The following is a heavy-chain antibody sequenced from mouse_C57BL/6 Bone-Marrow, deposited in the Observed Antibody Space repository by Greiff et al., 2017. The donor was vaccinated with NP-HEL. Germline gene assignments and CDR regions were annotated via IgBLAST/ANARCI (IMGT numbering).Heavy chain of an antibody. V-gene: IGHV5-9-1*02. CDR2: ISSGGDYI. Sequence: EVHLVESGEGLVKPGGSLKLSCAASGFTFSSYAMSWVRQTPEKRLEWVAYISSGGDYIYYADTVKGRFTISRDNARNTLYLQMSSLKSEDTAMYYCTRDYYGSSLSYYAMDYWGQGTSVTVSS. CDR1: GFTFSSYA. CDR3: TRDYYGSSLSYYAMDY. D-gene: IGHD1-1*01. J-gene: IGHJ4*01.